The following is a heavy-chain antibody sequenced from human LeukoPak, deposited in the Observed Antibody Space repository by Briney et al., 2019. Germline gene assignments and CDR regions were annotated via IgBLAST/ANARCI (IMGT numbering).Heavy chain of an antibody. V-gene: IGHV4-59*01. CDR3: ARMSLSYCSSTSCSNLIDY. D-gene: IGHD2-2*01. CDR2: IYYSGST. Sequence: SETLSLTCTVSGDSISSYYWSWIRQPPGKGLEWIGYIYYSGSTNYSPSLKSRVTISVDTSKNQFSLKLSSVTAADTAMYYCARMSLSYCSSTSCSNLIDYWGQGTLITVSS. CDR1: GDSISSYY. J-gene: IGHJ4*02.